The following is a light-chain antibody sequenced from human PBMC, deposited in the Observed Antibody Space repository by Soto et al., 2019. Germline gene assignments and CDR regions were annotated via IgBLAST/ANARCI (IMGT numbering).Light chain of an antibody. CDR1: SSDVGGYNY. CDR3: SSYTSISTLYV. CDR2: EVS. J-gene: IGLJ1*01. Sequence: QSPLTQPASVSGSPGQSITISCTGTSSDVGGYNYVSWYQQHPGKAPELMIYEVSHRPSGVSNRFSGSKSDNTASLTISGLQAEDEADYYCSSYTSISTLYVFGTGTKVTVL. V-gene: IGLV2-14*01.